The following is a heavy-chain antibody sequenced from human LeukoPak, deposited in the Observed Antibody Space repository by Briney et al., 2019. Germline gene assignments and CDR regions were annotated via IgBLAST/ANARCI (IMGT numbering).Heavy chain of an antibody. CDR1: GFTFSSYS. CDR3: ASGIIDDYGDYYAFDY. CDR2: ISSSSSYI. V-gene: IGHV3-21*01. D-gene: IGHD4-17*01. Sequence: GGSLRLSCAASGFTFSSYSMNWVRQAPGKGLEWVSSISSSSSYIYYADSVKGRFTISRDNAKNSLYLQMNSLRAEDTAVYYCASGIIDDYGDYYAFDYWGQGTLVTVSS. J-gene: IGHJ4*02.